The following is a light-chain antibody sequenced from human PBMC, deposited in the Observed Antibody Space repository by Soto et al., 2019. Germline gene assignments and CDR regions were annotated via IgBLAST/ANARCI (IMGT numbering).Light chain of an antibody. CDR2: GAS. CDR1: QSVSSSY. J-gene: IGKJ4*01. V-gene: IGKV3-20*01. CDR3: QQYGSSPLT. Sequence: EIVLTQSPGTLSLSPGERATLSSRASQSVSSSYLAWYQQKPGQAPRLLIYGASSRATGIPDRFSGSGSGTDFTLTISRLEPEDFAVYYCQQYGSSPLTFGGGTKVDNK.